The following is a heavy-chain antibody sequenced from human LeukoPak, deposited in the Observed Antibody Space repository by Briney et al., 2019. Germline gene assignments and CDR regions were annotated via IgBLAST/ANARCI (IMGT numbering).Heavy chain of an antibody. J-gene: IGHJ3*02. CDR2: ISSSSDYI. V-gene: IGHV3-21*01. CDR3: ARNSTVTTSRFDI. Sequence: PGGSLRLSCAASGFTFNTYSINWVRQAPGKGLEWVSSISSSSDYIYYADSVKGRFTISRDNARNSLYLQMNSLRAEDTAVYYCARNSTVTTSRFDIWGHGTVVTVSS. D-gene: IGHD4-17*01. CDR1: GFTFNTYS.